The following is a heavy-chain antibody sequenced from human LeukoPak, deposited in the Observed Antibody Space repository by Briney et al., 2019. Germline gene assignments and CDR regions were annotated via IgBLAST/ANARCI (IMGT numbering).Heavy chain of an antibody. CDR1: GYTFRDYS. J-gene: IGHJ2*01. D-gene: IGHD2-21*02. CDR2: ISSTSSYI. V-gene: IGHV3-21*01. CDR3: ARDPVTGWYFDL. Sequence: PGGSLRFSCAASGYTFRDYSVNWVRQVPGKGLEWVSSISSTSSYIYYAGSVKGRFTISRDNAKNSLFLQMNSLRDEDTAVYYCARDPVTGWYFDLWGRGTLVTVSS.